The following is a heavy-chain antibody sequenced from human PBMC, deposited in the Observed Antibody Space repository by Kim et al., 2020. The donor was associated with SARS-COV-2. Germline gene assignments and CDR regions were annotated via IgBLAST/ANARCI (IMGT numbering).Heavy chain of an antibody. D-gene: IGHD1-1*01. CDR1: GYTFTSYA. CDR3: AKETGTTPGFTPIDY. J-gene: IGHJ4*02. Sequence: ASVKVSCKASGYTFTSYAMHWVRQAPGQRLEWMGWINAGNGNTKYSQKFQGRVTITRDTSASTAYMELSSLRSEDTAVYYCAKETGTTPGFTPIDYWGQGTLVTVSS. CDR2: INAGNGNT. V-gene: IGHV1-3*01.